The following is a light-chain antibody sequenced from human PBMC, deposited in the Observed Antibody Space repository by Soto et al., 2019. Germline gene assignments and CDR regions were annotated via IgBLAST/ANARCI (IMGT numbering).Light chain of an antibody. CDR1: QSVSSN. V-gene: IGKV3-15*01. Sequence: EIVMTQSPATLSVSPGERATLSCRASQSVSSNLAWYQQKPGQAPRLLIYGASTRATGIPARFSDSGSGTEFPLTISRLQSEDFAVYYCQQYNNWPPFTFGPGTKVDIK. CDR3: QQYNNWPPFT. J-gene: IGKJ3*01. CDR2: GAS.